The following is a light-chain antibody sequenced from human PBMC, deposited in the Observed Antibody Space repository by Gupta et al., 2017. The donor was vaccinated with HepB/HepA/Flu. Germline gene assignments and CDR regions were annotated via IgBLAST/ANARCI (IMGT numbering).Light chain of an antibody. V-gene: IGKV1-39*01. J-gene: IGKJ2*01. CDR3: QQSDTTPHT. CDR2: AAS. Sequence: IQITQSPSSLSASVGDRVTITFQSSQSISSYLNWYQQKPGKAPKLLIYAASRVQSGVPSRFSGSGSGTDFTLTISRLQPEDFATYYCQQSDTTPHTFGQGTKLEIK. CDR1: QSISSY.